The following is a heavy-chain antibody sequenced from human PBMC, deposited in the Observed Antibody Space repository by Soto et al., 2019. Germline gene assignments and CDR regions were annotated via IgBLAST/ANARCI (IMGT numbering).Heavy chain of an antibody. CDR2: INPSGGST. Sequence: GASVKVSCKASGYTFTSYYMHWVRQAPGQGLEWMGIINPSGGSTSYAQKFQGRVTMTRDTSTSTVYMELSSLRSEDTAVYYCARDLGPNFWSGLTLYNNYYYGMDVWGQGTTVTVSS. D-gene: IGHD3-3*01. V-gene: IGHV1-46*01. J-gene: IGHJ6*02. CDR1: GYTFTSYY. CDR3: ARDLGPNFWSGLTLYNNYYYGMDV.